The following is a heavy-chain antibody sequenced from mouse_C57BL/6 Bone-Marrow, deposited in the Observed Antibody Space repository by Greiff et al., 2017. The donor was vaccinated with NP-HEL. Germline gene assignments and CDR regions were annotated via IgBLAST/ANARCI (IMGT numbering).Heavy chain of an antibody. D-gene: IGHD1-1*01. V-gene: IGHV1-64*01. Sequence: QVQLQQPGAELVKPGASVKLSCKASGYTFTSYWMHWVKQRPGQGLEWIGMIHPNSGSTNYNEKFKSKATLTVDKSSSTAYMQLSSLTSEDSAVYYCARRGTTVVYWYFDVWGTGTTVTVSS. CDR2: IHPNSGST. CDR1: GYTFTSYW. J-gene: IGHJ1*03. CDR3: ARRGTTVVYWYFDV.